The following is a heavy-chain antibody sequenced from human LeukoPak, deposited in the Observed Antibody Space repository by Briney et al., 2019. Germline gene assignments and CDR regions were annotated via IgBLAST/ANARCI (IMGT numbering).Heavy chain of an antibody. D-gene: IGHD6-19*01. CDR3: AKDQYSSGCFDY. Sequence: GGSLRLSCAASGFTFISYAMSWVRQAPGKGLEWVSAISGSGGSTYYADSVKGRFTISRDNSKNTLYLQMNSLRAEDTAVYYCAKDQYSSGCFDYWGQGTLVTVSS. CDR1: GFTFISYA. J-gene: IGHJ4*02. CDR2: ISGSGGST. V-gene: IGHV3-23*01.